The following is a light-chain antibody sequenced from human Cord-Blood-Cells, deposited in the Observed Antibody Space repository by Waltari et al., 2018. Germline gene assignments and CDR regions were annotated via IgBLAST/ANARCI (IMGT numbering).Light chain of an antibody. CDR3: QQSYSTPYT. CDR2: AAS. J-gene: IGKJ2*01. V-gene: IGKV1-39*01. CDR1: QSISSY. Sequence: DIQMTQSPSPLSASVGDRVTITCRASQSISSYLTWYQQKPGKAPKLLIYAASSLQSGVPSRFSGSGSGTDVTLTISRLQPEDFATYYCQQSYSTPYTFGQGTKLEIK.